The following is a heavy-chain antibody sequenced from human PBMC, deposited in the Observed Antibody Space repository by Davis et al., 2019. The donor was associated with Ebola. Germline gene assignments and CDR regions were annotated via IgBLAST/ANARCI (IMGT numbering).Heavy chain of an antibody. V-gene: IGHV4-30-4*01. Sequence: SETLSLTCTVTGDSISSADYSWSWIRQPPGKGLEWIGHIYYSGDTYYNPSLQSRTTLSVDTSKNQFSLKLTSVTAADTSVYYCATSNWFDPWGQGTLVTVSS. CDR3: ATSNWFDP. CDR2: IYYSGDT. CDR1: GDSISSADYS. J-gene: IGHJ5*02.